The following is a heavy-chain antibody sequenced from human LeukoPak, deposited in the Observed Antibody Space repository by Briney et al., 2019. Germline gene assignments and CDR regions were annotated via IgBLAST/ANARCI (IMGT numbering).Heavy chain of an antibody. D-gene: IGHD3-16*01. J-gene: IGHJ6*02. CDR3: ARAGGGLDYYYGMDV. Sequence: ASVKVSCKASGYTFTGYYMHWVRQAPGQGLEWMGWINPNSGGTNYAQKFQGWVTMTRDTSISTAYMELSRLRSDDTVVYYCARAGGGLDYYYGMDVWGQGTTVTVSS. CDR2: INPNSGGT. CDR1: GYTFTGYY. V-gene: IGHV1-2*04.